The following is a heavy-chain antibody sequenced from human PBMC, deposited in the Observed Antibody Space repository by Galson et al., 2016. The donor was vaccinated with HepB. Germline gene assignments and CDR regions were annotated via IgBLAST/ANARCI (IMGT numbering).Heavy chain of an antibody. CDR1: GGSISSGGYY. D-gene: IGHD6-13*01. Sequence: TLSLTCTVSGGSISSGGYYWIWIRQLPGKGLEWIGHIYYSGSTNYNPSLKSRINLSADTSKNQFSLKLTSVTAADTAMYYCARGKGSSWGFDYWGQETLVTASS. J-gene: IGHJ4*02. CDR3: ARGKGSSWGFDY. CDR2: IYYSGST. V-gene: IGHV4-31*03.